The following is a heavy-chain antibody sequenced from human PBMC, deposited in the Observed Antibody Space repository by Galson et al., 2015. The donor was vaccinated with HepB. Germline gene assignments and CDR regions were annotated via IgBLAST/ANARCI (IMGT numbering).Heavy chain of an antibody. CDR3: ARSVWVATLKDYYYYMDV. CDR1: GFTFSNAW. J-gene: IGHJ6*03. V-gene: IGHV3-15*07. D-gene: IGHD5-12*01. CDR2: IKSKTDGGTT. Sequence: SLRLSCAACGFTFSNAWMNWVRQAPGKGLEWVGRIKSKTDGGTTDYAAPVKGRFTISRDDSKNTLYLQMNSLKTEDTAMYYCARSVWVATLKDYYYYMDVWGKGTTVTVSS.